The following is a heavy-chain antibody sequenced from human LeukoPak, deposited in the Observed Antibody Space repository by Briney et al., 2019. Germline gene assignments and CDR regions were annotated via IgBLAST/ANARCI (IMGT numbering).Heavy chain of an antibody. CDR3: ATDYTPYVGASAD. D-gene: IGHD1-26*01. CDR2: ITESGDNT. CDR1: GLTFSSYA. V-gene: IGHV3-23*01. J-gene: IGHJ4*02. Sequence: GGSLRLSCAASGLTFSSYAMSWVRQTPGKGLEWVSTITESGDNTHYTESVKGRFTFSRDNSRNTMYLQMNSLRAEDTAIYYCATDYTPYVGASADWGQGTLVTVPS.